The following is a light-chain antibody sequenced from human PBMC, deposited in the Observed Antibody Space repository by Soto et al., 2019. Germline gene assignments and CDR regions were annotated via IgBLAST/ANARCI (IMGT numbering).Light chain of an antibody. CDR3: QSADSSGTYVG. CDR2: KDS. Sequence: SYELTQPPSGSVSPGQTARITCSGDALPKQYAYWYQQKPGQAPVLVIYKDSERPSGIPERFSGSSSGTTVTLTISGVQEEDEADYYCQSADSSGTYVGVGGGTQVTVL. CDR1: ALPKQY. V-gene: IGLV3-25*02. J-gene: IGLJ2*01.